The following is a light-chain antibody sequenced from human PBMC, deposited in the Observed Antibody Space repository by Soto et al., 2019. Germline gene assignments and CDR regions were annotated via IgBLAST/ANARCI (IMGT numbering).Light chain of an antibody. CDR2: AAS. V-gene: IGKV1-9*01. CDR3: QHVNSFPLT. J-gene: IGKJ4*01. Sequence: IQLTQSPSSLSASVGDRVTITCRASQIINSYLAWYQQKPGKAPKLLVYAASTLQSGVPSRFSGSWSETSFTLTISSLQPDESATYYCQHVNSFPLTFGGGTKVEIK. CDR1: QIINSY.